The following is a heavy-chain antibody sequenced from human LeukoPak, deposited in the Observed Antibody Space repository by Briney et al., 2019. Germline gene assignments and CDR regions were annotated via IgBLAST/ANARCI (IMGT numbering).Heavy chain of an antibody. V-gene: IGHV4-61*02. J-gene: IGHJ5*02. CDR2: IYTSGST. Sequence: SETLSLTCTVSGYSISSGYYWSWIRQPAGKGLEWIGRIYTSGSTNYNPSLKSRVTISVDTSKNQFSLKLSSVTAADTAVYYCATLTTPGWFNPWGQGTLVTVSS. D-gene: IGHD1-1*01. CDR1: GYSISSGYY. CDR3: ATLTTPGWFNP.